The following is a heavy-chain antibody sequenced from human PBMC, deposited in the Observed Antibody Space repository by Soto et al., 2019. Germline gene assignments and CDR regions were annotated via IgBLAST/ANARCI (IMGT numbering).Heavy chain of an antibody. J-gene: IGHJ6*02. Sequence: QVQLQESGPGLVKPSQTLSLTCTVSGGSISSGGYYWSWIRQHPGKGLEWIGYIYYSGSTYYNPSHKSRVTISVHPSKNQFSLKLSSVTAADTAVYYCARGYYYDFWSGYPQDSPRPLAYYYYGMDVWGQGTTVTVSS. D-gene: IGHD3-3*01. CDR3: ARGYYYDFWSGYPQDSPRPLAYYYYGMDV. CDR2: IYYSGST. CDR1: GGSISSGGYY. V-gene: IGHV4-31*03.